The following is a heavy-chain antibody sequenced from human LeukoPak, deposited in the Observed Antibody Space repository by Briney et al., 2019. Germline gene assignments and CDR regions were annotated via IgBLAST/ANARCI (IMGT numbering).Heavy chain of an antibody. CDR3: AREVGSIAARRVPSYYYYMDV. Sequence: GGSLRLSCAASGFSFSTFGMHWVRQAPGKGLEWVAVISYDGSNKLYADSVKGRFTISRDNSKNTLYLQINSLRAGDTAVYYCAREVGSIAARRVPSYYYYMDVWGKGTTVTVSS. CDR1: GFSFSTFG. D-gene: IGHD6-6*01. J-gene: IGHJ6*03. CDR2: ISYDGSNK. V-gene: IGHV3-33*01.